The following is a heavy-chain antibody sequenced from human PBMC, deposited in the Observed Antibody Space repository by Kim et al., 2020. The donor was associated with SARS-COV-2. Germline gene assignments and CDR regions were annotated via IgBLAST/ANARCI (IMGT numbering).Heavy chain of an antibody. CDR1: GGSISSYY. V-gene: IGHV4-59*08. CDR3: ARLTPEQQGLPMIVVSGGFVSWYFDL. Sequence: SETLSLTCTVSGGSISSYYWSWIRQPPGKGLEWIGYIYYSGSTNYNPSLKSRVTISVDTSKNQFSLKLSSVTAADTAVYYCARLTPEQQGLPMIVVSGGFVSWYFDLWGRGTLVTVSS. J-gene: IGHJ2*01. CDR2: IYYSGST. D-gene: IGHD3-22*01.